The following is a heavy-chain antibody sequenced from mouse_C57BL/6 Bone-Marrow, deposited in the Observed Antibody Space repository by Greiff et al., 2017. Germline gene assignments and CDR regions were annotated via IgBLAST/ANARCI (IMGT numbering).Heavy chain of an antibody. CDR3: TKGHYYY. J-gene: IGHJ2*01. D-gene: IGHD1-1*01. CDR2: IDPENGDT. V-gene: IGHV14-4*01. CDR1: GFNIKDDY. Sequence: VQLQQSGAELVRPGASVKLSCTASGFNIKDDYMHWVKQRPEQGLEWIGWIDPENGDTEYASKFQGKATITADTASNTAYLQLSSLTSEDTAVYYCTKGHYYYWGQGTTLTVSS.